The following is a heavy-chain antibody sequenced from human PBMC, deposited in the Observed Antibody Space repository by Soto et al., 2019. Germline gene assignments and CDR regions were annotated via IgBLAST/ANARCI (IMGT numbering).Heavy chain of an antibody. CDR2: IWYDGSNK. CDR3: ARDHNLIAAAVYYYGMDV. V-gene: IGHV3-33*01. CDR1: GFTVSSYG. J-gene: IGHJ6*02. D-gene: IGHD6-13*01. Sequence: QLQLVESGGGVVQPGRSLRLSCAASGFTVSSYGMHWVRQAPGKGLEWVAVIWYDGSNKYYADSVKGRFTISRDNSKNTLYLQMNSLRAEDTAVYYCARDHNLIAAAVYYYGMDVWGQGTTVTVSS.